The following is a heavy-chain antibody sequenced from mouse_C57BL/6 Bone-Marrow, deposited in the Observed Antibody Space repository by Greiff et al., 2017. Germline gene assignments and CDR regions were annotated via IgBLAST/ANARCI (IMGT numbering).Heavy chain of an antibody. D-gene: IGHD1-1*01. CDR1: GFTFTDYY. V-gene: IGHV7-3*01. CDR3: ARYIQYYGSWFAY. Sequence: EVMLVESGGGLVQPGGSLSLSCAASGFTFTDYYMSWVRQPPGKALEWLGFIRNKANGYTTEYSASVKGRFTISRDNSQSILYLQMNALRAEDSATYYCARYIQYYGSWFAYWGQGTLVTVSA. CDR2: IRNKANGYTT. J-gene: IGHJ3*01.